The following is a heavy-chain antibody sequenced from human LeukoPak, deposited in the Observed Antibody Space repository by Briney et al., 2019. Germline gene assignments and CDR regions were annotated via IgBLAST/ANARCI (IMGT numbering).Heavy chain of an antibody. V-gene: IGHV4-61*02. D-gene: IGHD5-18*01. J-gene: IGHJ3*02. CDR2: IYTSGST. Sequence: SQTLSLTCTVSGGSISSGSYYWSWIRQPAGKGLEWIGRIYTSGSTNYNPSLKSRVTISVDTSKNQFSLKLSSVTAADTAVYYCARWDTAMVKAFDIWGQGTMVTVSS. CDR1: GGSISSGSYY. CDR3: ARWDTAMVKAFDI.